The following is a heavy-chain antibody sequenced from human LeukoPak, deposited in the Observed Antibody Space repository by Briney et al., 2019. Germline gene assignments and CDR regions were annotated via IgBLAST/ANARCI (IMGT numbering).Heavy chain of an antibody. CDR1: GLTSSSHA. V-gene: IGHV3-23*01. CDR3: AKDVTGTTGSGAFDI. Sequence: PGGSLRLSCAASGLTSSSHAMHWVRQAPGKGLEWVSAIVGSGGSTYSADSVKGRFTISRDNSKNTLYLQMNSLRAEDTAVYYCAKDVTGTTGSGAFDIWGQGTMVTVSS. J-gene: IGHJ3*02. D-gene: IGHD1-7*01. CDR2: IVGSGGST.